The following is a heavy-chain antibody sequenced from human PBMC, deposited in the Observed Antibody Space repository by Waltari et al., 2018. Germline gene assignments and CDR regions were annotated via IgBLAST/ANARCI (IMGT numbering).Heavy chain of an antibody. V-gene: IGHV3-53*01. Sequence: EVQLVESGGGLIQPGGSLRLSCAASGFPVSSNSLSWVRQAPGKGLEWVSVIYSGGSTYYADSVKGRFTISRDNSKNTLYLQMNSLRAEDTAVYYCASFRTHQPIDYWGQGTLVTVSS. D-gene: IGHD2-2*01. CDR2: IYSGGST. CDR3: ASFRTHQPIDY. CDR1: GFPVSSNS. J-gene: IGHJ4*02.